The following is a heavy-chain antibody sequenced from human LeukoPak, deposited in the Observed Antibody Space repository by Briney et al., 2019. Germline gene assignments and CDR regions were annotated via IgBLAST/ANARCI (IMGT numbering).Heavy chain of an antibody. CDR2: IHYSGDS. V-gene: IGHV4-59*11. CDR1: GASTSSHY. CDR3: ARLTDDVVVPSITYHYFDS. D-gene: IGHD2-2*01. J-gene: IGHJ4*02. Sequence: PSETLSLTCTVSGASTSSHYWSWVRQPPGKGLEYIAYIHYSGDSNYNPSLDNRVTISIDTSKNQFSLKLRSVTAADTAVYYCARLTDDVVVPSITYHYFDSWGQGTRVTVSS.